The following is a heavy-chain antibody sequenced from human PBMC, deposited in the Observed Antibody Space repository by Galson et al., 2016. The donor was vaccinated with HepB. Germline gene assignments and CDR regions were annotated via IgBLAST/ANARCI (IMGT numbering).Heavy chain of an antibody. CDR3: ARGPIAYDSDGGTYHIYYFDY. Sequence: SETLSLTCTVSGGSVVSHNWWTWIRQFPGKGLEWIGEISRSGTTNYNPSLKSRVTISMDRSKNQFSLQLTSVTAADSALYYCARGPIAYDSDGGTYHIYYFDYGGRGTLATVSS. V-gene: IGHV4-4*02. CDR2: ISRSGTT. CDR1: GGSVVSHNW. D-gene: IGHD3-16*02. J-gene: IGHJ4*02.